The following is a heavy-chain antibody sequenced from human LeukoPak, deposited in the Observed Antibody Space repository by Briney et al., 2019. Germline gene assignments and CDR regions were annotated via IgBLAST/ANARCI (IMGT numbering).Heavy chain of an antibody. V-gene: IGHV3-21*01. J-gene: IGHJ4*02. CDR2: ISSSSGYI. CDR3: AKERYYDSSAYYSTY. CDR1: GFTFSIYN. D-gene: IGHD3-22*01. Sequence: GGSLRLSCAASGFTFSIYNMNSVRQAPGKGLEWVSSISSSSGYIYYADSVKGRFTISRDNAKNSLYLQMNSLRAEDTAVYYCAKERYYDSSAYYSTYWGRGTLVTVSS.